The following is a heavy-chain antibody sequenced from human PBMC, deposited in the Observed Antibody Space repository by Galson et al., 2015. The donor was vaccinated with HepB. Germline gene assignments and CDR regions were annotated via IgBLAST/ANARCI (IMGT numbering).Heavy chain of an antibody. CDR2: ISSSSSTI. D-gene: IGHD6-19*01. Sequence: SLRLSCAASGFTFSTYTMNWVRQAPGKGLEWVSYISSSSSTIYYADSVKGRFTISRDNAKNSLYLQMNSLRDEDTAVYYCARDRRYSSGWFDQWGQGTLVTVSS. J-gene: IGHJ5*02. V-gene: IGHV3-48*02. CDR3: ARDRRYSSGWFDQ. CDR1: GFTFSTYT.